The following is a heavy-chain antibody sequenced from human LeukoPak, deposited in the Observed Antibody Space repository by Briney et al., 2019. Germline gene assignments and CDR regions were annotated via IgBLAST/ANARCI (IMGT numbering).Heavy chain of an antibody. CDR1: GGSISSYY. Sequence: SETLSLTCSVSGGSISSYYWSWIRQPPGKGLEWIGYIYYSGSTYYTPSLNSRVAISVDTSNNQFSLKLSSATAADTAVYYCARVTSLRGDHWGYFDYWGQGILVTVSS. D-gene: IGHD3-16*01. CDR2: IYYSGST. V-gene: IGHV4-59*06. CDR3: ARVTSLRGDHWGYFDY. J-gene: IGHJ4*02.